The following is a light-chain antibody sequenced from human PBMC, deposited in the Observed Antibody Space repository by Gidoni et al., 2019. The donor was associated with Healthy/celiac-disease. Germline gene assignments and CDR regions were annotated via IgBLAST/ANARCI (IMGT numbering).Light chain of an antibody. V-gene: IGKV3-11*01. CDR3: QQRSSWPRS. J-gene: IGKJ2*04. CDR2: DGS. Sequence: IVVTHNPATLSLPPGERATLSCRASQSVSGYLAWYQQKPGQAPRLLMYDGSNRATGIPARFSGSGSGTDFTLTISSLEPEDFAVYYCQQRSSWPRSFGQGTKLEIK. CDR1: QSVSGY.